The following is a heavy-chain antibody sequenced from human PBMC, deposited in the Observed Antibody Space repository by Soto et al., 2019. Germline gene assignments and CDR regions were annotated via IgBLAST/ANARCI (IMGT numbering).Heavy chain of an antibody. D-gene: IGHD4-17*01. CDR1: GGTISSYY. CDR2: IYYSGST. V-gene: IGHV4-59*01. Sequence: SEILCLTCTVSGGTISSYYWSWIRQPPGKGLEWIGYIYYSGSTNYNPSLKSRVTISVDTSKNQFSLKLSSVTAADTAVYYCARRYGASFDYWGQGTLVTVSS. J-gene: IGHJ4*02. CDR3: ARRYGASFDY.